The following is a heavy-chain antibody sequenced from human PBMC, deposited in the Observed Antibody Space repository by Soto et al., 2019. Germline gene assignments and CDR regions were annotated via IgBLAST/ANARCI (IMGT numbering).Heavy chain of an antibody. V-gene: IGHV4-39*01. CDR2: ISYSGST. CDR3: ASHRVPSCSDPLPGVFDF. CDR1: GGSISNGSYY. Sequence: QLQLQESGPRLVKPSETLSLTCTVSGGSISNGSYYWAWIRQSPGKGLEWIGSISYSGSTYFNPSLRSCSAASIDTSTTQVSLRLKSLPATDTAVYYCASHRVPSCSDPLPGVFDFWCHGTLVTVSS. J-gene: IGHJ4*01. D-gene: IGHD6-25*01.